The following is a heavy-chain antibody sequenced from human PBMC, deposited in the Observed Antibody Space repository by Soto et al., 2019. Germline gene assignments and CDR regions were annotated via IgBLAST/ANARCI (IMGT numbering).Heavy chain of an antibody. CDR3: DFGNLSYYFDF. D-gene: IGHD3-16*01. J-gene: IGHJ4*02. V-gene: IGHV3-33*01. CDR1: GFTFSGFG. Sequence: TGGSLRLSCAASGFTFSGFGMHWVRQAPGKGLEWVAIIWYDGSDKYYADSVKGRYTISRDNSKNTLYLQMNSLRAEDTAVYHCDFGNLSYYFDFWGQGTPVTVS. CDR2: IWYDGSDK.